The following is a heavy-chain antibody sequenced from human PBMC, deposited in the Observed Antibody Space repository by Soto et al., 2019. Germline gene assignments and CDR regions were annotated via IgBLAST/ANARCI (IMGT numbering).Heavy chain of an antibody. D-gene: IGHD2-21*02. Sequence: TSETLSLTCAVYGGSFSGYYWSWIRQPPGKGLEWIGEINHSGSTNYNPSLKSRVTISVDTSKNQFSLKLSSVTAADTAVYYCASSIGVVTAIPKPFQHWGQGTLVTVSS. V-gene: IGHV4-34*01. CDR2: INHSGST. J-gene: IGHJ1*01. CDR1: GGSFSGYY. CDR3: ASSIGVVTAIPKPFQH.